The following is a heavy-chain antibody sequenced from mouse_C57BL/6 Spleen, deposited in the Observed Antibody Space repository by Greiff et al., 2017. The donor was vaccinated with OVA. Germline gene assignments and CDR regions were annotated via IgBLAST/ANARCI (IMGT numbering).Heavy chain of an antibody. V-gene: IGHV1-5*01. J-gene: IGHJ2*01. CDR1: GYTFTSYW. CDR3: TKGITTVVADY. D-gene: IGHD1-1*01. CDR2: IYPGNSDT. Sequence: EVQLQQSGTVLARPGASVKMSCKTSGYTFTSYWMHWVKQRPGQGLEWIGAIYPGNSDTSYNQKFKGKAKLTAVTSASTAYMELSSLTNEDSAVYYCTKGITTVVADYWGQGTTLTVSS.